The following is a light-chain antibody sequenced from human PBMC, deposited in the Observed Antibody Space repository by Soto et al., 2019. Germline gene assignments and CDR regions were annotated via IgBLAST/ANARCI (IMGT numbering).Light chain of an antibody. CDR2: KAS. CDR1: QSLNSW. CDR3: QHYIGYSGM. Sequence: DIQMTQSPSTLSASVGDRVTITCRASQSLNSWLAWYQHKPGKAPKLLITKASILASGVPSRFSGSDSGAEFTLTIISVQPDDFATYYCQHYIGYSGMFGQGTKVYIK. V-gene: IGKV1-5*03. J-gene: IGKJ1*01.